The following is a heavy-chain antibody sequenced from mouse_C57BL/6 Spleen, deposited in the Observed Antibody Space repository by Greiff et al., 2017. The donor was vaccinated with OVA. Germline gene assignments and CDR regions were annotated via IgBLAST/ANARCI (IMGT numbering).Heavy chain of an antibody. Sequence: QVQLKESGAELARPGASVKLSCKASGYTFTSYGISWVKQRTGQGLEWIGEIYPRSGNTYYNEKFKGKATLTADRSSSTAYMELRSLTSEDSAVYFCARVWQSPYYFDYWGQGTTLTVSS. CDR1: GYTFTSYG. J-gene: IGHJ2*01. CDR3: ARVWQSPYYFDY. CDR2: IYPRSGNT. D-gene: IGHD2-10*02. V-gene: IGHV1-81*01.